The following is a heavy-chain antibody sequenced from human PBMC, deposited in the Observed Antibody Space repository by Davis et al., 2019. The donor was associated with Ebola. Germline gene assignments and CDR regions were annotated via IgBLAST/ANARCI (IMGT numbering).Heavy chain of an antibody. Sequence: MPGGSLRLSCAVSGGSISSSNWWSWVRQTPGKGLEWIGEIYHGGSTNYNPSLKSRVTMSVDTSKNQFSLKLSSVTAADTAVYYCARDFYDSSGYLWYFDLWGRGTLVTVSS. CDR2: IYHGGST. V-gene: IGHV4-4*02. D-gene: IGHD3-22*01. CDR1: GGSISSSNW. CDR3: ARDFYDSSGYLWYFDL. J-gene: IGHJ2*01.